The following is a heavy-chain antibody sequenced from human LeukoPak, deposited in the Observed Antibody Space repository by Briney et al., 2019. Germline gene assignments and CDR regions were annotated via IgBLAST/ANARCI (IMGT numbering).Heavy chain of an antibody. Sequence: SETLSLTCTVSGGSISSSSYYWGWIRQPPGKGLEWIGSIYYSGSTYYNPSLKSRVTISVDTSKNQFSLKLSSVTAADTAVYYCARTSYYYGMDVWGQGTTVTASS. CDR2: IYYSGST. CDR1: GGSISSSSYY. J-gene: IGHJ6*02. V-gene: IGHV4-39*01. CDR3: ARTSYYYGMDV.